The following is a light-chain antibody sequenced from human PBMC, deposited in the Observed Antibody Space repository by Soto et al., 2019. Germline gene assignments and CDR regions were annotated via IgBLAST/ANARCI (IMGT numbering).Light chain of an antibody. CDR3: ATWDGSLPGEV. CDR2: DNN. J-gene: IGLJ2*01. Sequence: QSVLTQSPSVSAAPGQKVTISCSGGSSNIGNNYVSWYQQLPGTAPKLLIYDNNKRPSGIPDRFSGSKSGTSGTLEITGLQTGDEADYYCATWDGSLPGEVFGGGTKLTVL. V-gene: IGLV1-51*01. CDR1: SSNIGNNY.